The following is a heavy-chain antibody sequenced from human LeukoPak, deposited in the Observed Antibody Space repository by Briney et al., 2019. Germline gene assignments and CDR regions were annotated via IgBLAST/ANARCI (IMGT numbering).Heavy chain of an antibody. J-gene: IGHJ6*03. CDR3: ARAGSKVGATFSNYYYYMDV. CDR2: INPSGGST. Sequence: ASVKVSCKASGGTFSSYAISWVRQAPGQGLEWMGIINPSGGSTSYAQKFQGRVTMTRDMSTSTVYMELSSLRSEDTAVYYCARAGSKVGATFSNYYYYMDVWGKGTTVTVSS. V-gene: IGHV1-46*01. CDR1: GGTFSSYA. D-gene: IGHD1-26*01.